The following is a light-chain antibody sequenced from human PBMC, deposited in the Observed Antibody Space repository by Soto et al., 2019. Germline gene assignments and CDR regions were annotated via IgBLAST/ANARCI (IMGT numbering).Light chain of an antibody. J-gene: IGLJ1*01. CDR3: SSYAGSLYV. V-gene: IGLV2-8*01. Sequence: QSALTQPPSASGSPGQSVTISCTGTSSDVGGYNYVSWYQQNPGKAPKLMIYEVSKRPSGVPDRFSGSKSGNTASLTVSGLQAEDEADYYCSSYAGSLYVFGTGTKLTVL. CDR1: SSDVGGYNY. CDR2: EVS.